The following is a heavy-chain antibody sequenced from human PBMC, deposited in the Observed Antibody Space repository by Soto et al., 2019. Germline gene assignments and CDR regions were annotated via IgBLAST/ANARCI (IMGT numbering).Heavy chain of an antibody. CDR1: GGSISSYY. Sequence: SETLSLTCTVSGGSISSYYWSWIRQPPGKGLEWIGYIYYSGSTNYNPSLKSRVTISVDTSKNQFSLKLSSVTAADTAVYYCARGVLTGYYSYYYYYMDVWGKGTTVTVSS. D-gene: IGHD3-9*01. CDR3: ARGVLTGYYSYYYYYMDV. CDR2: IYYSGST. V-gene: IGHV4-59*01. J-gene: IGHJ6*03.